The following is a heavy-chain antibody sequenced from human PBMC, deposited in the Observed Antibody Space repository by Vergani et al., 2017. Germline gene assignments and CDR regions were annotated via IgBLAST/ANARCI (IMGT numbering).Heavy chain of an antibody. V-gene: IGHV3-48*03. CDR1: GFPFSSYE. D-gene: IGHD7-27*01. Sequence: EVQLVESGGGLVQPGGSLRLSCAASGFPFSSYEMNWVRQTPGKGLEGVSYISSSDSSKYYADSVKGRFTISRDNAKNSLYLQMNSLRAEDTAVYYCAREGWGFDYWGQGTLVTVSS. J-gene: IGHJ4*02. CDR2: ISSSDSSK. CDR3: AREGWGFDY.